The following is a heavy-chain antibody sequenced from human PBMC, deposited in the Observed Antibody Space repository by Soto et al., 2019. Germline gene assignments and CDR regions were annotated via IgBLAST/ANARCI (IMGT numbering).Heavy chain of an antibody. CDR2: INPSGGST. CDR1: GYTFTSYY. CDR3: AREKGYGSGRFYSYYATDV. Sequence: ASVKVSCKASGYTFTSYYMHWVRQAPGQGLEWMGIINPSGGSTSYAQKFQGRVTMTRDTSTSTVYMELSSLRSEDTAVYYCAREKGYGSGRFYSYYATDVWGQGTTVTVSS. V-gene: IGHV1-46*01. D-gene: IGHD3-10*01. J-gene: IGHJ6*02.